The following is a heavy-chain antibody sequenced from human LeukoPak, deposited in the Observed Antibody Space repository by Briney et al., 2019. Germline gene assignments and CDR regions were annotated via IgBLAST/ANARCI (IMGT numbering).Heavy chain of an antibody. J-gene: IGHJ6*03. D-gene: IGHD6-13*01. CDR1: GGSISSSIYY. CDR2: IYYSGST. CDR3: ARGGGISHYYYYMDV. Sequence: SETLSLTCTVSGGSISSSIYYWGWIRQPPGKGLEWIGYIYYSGSTNYNPSLKSRVTISVDTSKNQFSLKLSSVTAADTAVYYCARGGGISHYYYYMDVWGKGTTVTISS. V-gene: IGHV4-61*05.